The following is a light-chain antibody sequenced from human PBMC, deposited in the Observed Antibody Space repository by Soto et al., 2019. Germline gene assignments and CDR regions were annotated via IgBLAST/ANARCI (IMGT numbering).Light chain of an antibody. CDR3: QQKGRPPT. CDR1: RPVVRQY. CDR2: DAV. V-gene: IGKV3-20*01. J-gene: IGKJ1*01. Sequence: EIVLSQSPDALSLSPGERVSLSCRASRPVVRQYIAGYHQQSGQAPRLQLHDAVTKATGMPDRHSGSGSGSGTDLTPVRSRPEAEDCGVYYGQQKGRPPTFGPGTQVE.